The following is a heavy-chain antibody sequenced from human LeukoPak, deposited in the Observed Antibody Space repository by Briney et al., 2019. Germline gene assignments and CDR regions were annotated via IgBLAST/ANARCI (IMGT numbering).Heavy chain of an antibody. CDR1: GFTFRDYA. J-gene: IGHJ4*02. CDR3: AKDRGFNYGYGFDY. CDR2: ISGSAGST. Sequence: GESLTLSCAASGFTFRDYAMSWFRQTQGWGLDRVSTISGSAGSTHNADSVKGRFTISRDNSKNTLYLHVSSLRVEDTAVYYCAKDRGFNYGYGFDYWGQGNLVTVSS. V-gene: IGHV3-23*01. D-gene: IGHD3-16*01.